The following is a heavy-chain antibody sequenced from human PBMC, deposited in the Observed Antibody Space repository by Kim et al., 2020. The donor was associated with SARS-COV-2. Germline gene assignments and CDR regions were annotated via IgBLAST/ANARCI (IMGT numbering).Heavy chain of an antibody. CDR2: INHSGST. J-gene: IGHJ4*02. V-gene: IGHV4-34*01. D-gene: IGHD4-17*01. CDR3: ASNGDYPLPY. CDR1: GGSFSGYY. Sequence: SETLSLTCAVYGGSFSGYYWSWIRQPPGKGLEWIGEINHSGSTNYNPSLKSRVTISVDTSKNQFSLKLSSVTAADTAVYYCASNGDYPLPYWGQGTLVTVSS.